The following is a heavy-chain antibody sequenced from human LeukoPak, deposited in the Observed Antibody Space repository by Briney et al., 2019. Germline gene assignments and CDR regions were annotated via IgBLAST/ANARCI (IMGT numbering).Heavy chain of an antibody. CDR2: MNPNSGNT. D-gene: IGHD1-26*01. CDR1: GGTFSSYA. J-gene: IGHJ5*02. CDR3: ARGGELSAWFDP. Sequence: ASVKVSCKASGGTFSSYAISWVRQAPGQGLEWMGWMNPNSGNTGYAQKFQGRVTITRNTSISTAYMELSSLRSEDTAVYYCARGGELSAWFDPGAREPWSPSPQ. V-gene: IGHV1-8*03.